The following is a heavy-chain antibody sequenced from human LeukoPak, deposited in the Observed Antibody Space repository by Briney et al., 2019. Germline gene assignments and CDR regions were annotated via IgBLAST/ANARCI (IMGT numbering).Heavy chain of an antibody. J-gene: IGHJ6*02. CDR3: ARVIPWHPFGMDV. CDR1: GFTVSSNY. V-gene: IGHV3-66*01. Sequence: GGSLRLSCAASGFTVSSNYMSWVRQAPGKGLEWVSVIYSGGSTYYADSVKGRFTISRDNSKNTLYLQMNSPRAEDTAVYYCARVIPWHPFGMDVWGQGTTVTVSS. D-gene: IGHD2-2*02. CDR2: IYSGGST.